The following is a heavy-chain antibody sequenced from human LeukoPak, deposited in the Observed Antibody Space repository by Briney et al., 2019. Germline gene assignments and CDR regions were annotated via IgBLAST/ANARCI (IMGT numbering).Heavy chain of an antibody. CDR3: AREYYDILTGYWGAFDI. V-gene: IGHV4-31*03. D-gene: IGHD3-9*01. Sequence: SETLSLTCTVSGGSISSGGYYWSWIRQHPGKGLEWIGYIYYSGSTYYNPSLKSRVTISVDTSKNQLSLKLSSVTAADTAVYYCAREYYDILTGYWGAFDIWGQGTMVTVSS. CDR2: IYYSGST. CDR1: GGSISSGGYY. J-gene: IGHJ3*02.